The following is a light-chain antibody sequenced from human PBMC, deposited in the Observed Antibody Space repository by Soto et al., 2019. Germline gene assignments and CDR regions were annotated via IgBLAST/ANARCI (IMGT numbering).Light chain of an antibody. J-gene: IGLJ1*01. CDR1: SSDVGGYNY. Sequence: QSALTQPASVSGSPGQSITISCTGTSSDVGGYNYVSWYQQHPGKAPKLMIYDVSNRPSGVSNHFSGSKSGNTASLTISGIQAEDEADYYCSSYTSSRTNVFGTGTKLTVL. CDR3: SSYTSSRTNV. V-gene: IGLV2-14*01. CDR2: DVS.